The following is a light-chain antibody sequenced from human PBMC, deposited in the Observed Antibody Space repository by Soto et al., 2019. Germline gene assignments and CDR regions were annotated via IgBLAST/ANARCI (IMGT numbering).Light chain of an antibody. CDR1: QSVSSY. Sequence: EIVLTQSPATLSLSPGERATLSCRASQSVSSYLAWYQQKPGQAPRLLIYDASNRATGIPARFSGSGSGTDFTLIISSLEPEDFAVYYCPQRSNLITFGQGTRLEIK. J-gene: IGKJ5*01. CDR2: DAS. CDR3: PQRSNLIT. V-gene: IGKV3-11*01.